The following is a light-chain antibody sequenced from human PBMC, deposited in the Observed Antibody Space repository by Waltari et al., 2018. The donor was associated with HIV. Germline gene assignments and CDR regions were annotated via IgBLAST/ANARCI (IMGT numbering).Light chain of an antibody. CDR1: KLGDKY. CDR3: QAWDSSNWV. V-gene: IGLV3-1*01. Sequence: SSELTQPPSVSVSPGQTANISCSGDKLGDKYVCWYRQKPGQSPVLVIYQDTKRPAGIPERFSGSNSGNTATMTISGTQARDDADYYCQAWDSSNWVFGGGTKLTVL. CDR2: QDT. J-gene: IGLJ3*02.